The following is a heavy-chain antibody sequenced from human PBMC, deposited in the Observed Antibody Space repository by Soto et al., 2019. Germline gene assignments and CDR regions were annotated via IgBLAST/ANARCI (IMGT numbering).Heavy chain of an antibody. CDR2: TYYRSKLYY. Sequence: SQTLSLPCAITGDSVSSNSAGWSWVRQSPSRGLEWLGRTYYRSKLYYEYAVSVRGRITINPDTSKNQYSLQLNSVTPEDTAVYFCARGEQYSGRIFDYWGQGTLVTVSS. D-gene: IGHD1-26*01. CDR1: GDSVSSNSAG. V-gene: IGHV6-1*01. CDR3: ARGEQYSGRIFDY. J-gene: IGHJ4*01.